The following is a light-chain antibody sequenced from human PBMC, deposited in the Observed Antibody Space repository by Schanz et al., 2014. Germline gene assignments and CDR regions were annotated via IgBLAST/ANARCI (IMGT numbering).Light chain of an antibody. V-gene: IGLV1-44*01. CDR1: TSNIGSNV. CDR3: AAWDDSLNGVV. Sequence: QSVLTQPPSASGPPGQTVTISSSGSTSNIGSNVVNWYQHLPGTAPKLLIYSNNQRPSGVPDRFSGSKSGTSASLAISGLQSEDEADYYCAAWDDSLNGVVFGGGTKVTVL. J-gene: IGLJ2*01. CDR2: SNN.